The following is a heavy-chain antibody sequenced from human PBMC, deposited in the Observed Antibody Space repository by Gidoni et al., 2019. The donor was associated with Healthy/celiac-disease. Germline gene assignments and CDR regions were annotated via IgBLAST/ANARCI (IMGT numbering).Heavy chain of an antibody. D-gene: IGHD3-16*01. V-gene: IGHV2-5*02. J-gene: IGHJ3*02. Sequence: QITLKESGPTLVKPTQTLTLTCTFSGFSLTTSGVGVGWIRQPPGKALEWLALIYWDDDKRYSPSLKSRLTITKDTSKNQVVLTMTNMDPVDTATYYCAHRMITADAFDIWGQGTMVTVSS. CDR3: AHRMITADAFDI. CDR2: IYWDDDK. CDR1: GFSLTTSGVG.